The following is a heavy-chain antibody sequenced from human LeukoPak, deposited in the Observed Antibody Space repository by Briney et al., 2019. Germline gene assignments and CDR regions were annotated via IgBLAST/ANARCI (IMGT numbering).Heavy chain of an antibody. J-gene: IGHJ6*03. CDR2: ISSSSSYI. Sequence: GGSLRLSCAASDFTFNTYDINWVRQAPGKGLEWVSSISSSSSYIYYADSVKGRFTISRDNAKNSLYLQMNSLRAEDTSIYYCAREGHSYYYMDVWGKGTTVTVSS. V-gene: IGHV3-21*01. CDR3: AREGHSYYYMDV. CDR1: DFTFNTYD.